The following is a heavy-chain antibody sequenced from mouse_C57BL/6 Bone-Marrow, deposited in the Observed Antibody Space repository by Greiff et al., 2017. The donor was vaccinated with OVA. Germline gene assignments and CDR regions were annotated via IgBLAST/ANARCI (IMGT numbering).Heavy chain of an antibody. CDR3: ARVYDGLFDY. CDR1: GFTFSDYY. J-gene: IGHJ2*01. CDR2: ISNGGGST. Sequence: DVKLVESGGGLVQPGGSLKLSCAASGFTFSDYYMYWVRQTPEKRLEWVAYISNGGGSTYYPDTVKGRFTISRDNAKNTLYLQMSRLKSEDTAMYYCARVYDGLFDYWGQGTTLTVSS. V-gene: IGHV5-12*01. D-gene: IGHD2-3*01.